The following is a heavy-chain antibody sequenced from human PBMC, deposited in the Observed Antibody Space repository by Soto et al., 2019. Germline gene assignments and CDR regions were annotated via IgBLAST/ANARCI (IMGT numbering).Heavy chain of an antibody. J-gene: IGHJ4*02. D-gene: IGHD6-6*01. Sequence: SETLSLTCTVSGGSISDFYWSWIRQPPGKGLEWIGYIYYSGSTNYNPSLKSRVTISVDTSKNQFSLNLRSMSPADAAVYYCARVGGLAARTFDYWGPGTLVTVSS. CDR1: GGSISDFY. CDR2: IYYSGST. CDR3: ARVGGLAARTFDY. V-gene: IGHV4-59*01.